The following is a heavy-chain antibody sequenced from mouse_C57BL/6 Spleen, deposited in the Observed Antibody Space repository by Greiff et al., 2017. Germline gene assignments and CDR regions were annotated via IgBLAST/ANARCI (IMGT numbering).Heavy chain of an antibody. J-gene: IGHJ2*01. D-gene: IGHD6-1*01. CDR3: TKNLADYFDD. CDR1: GYTFTDYE. V-gene: IGHV1-15*01. Sequence: VQLQQSGAELVRPGASVTLSCKASGYTFTDYEMHWVKQTPVHGLEWIGAIDPETGGTAYNQKFKGKAILTADKSSSTAYMELRSLTSEDSAVYYCTKNLADYFDDWGQGTTLTVSS. CDR2: IDPETGGT.